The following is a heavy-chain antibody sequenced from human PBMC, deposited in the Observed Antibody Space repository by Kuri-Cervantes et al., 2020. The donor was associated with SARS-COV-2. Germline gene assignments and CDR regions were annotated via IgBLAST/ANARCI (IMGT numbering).Heavy chain of an antibody. J-gene: IGHJ4*02. CDR3: ARQAHGSGSYDYFDY. D-gene: IGHD3-10*01. Sequence: SETLSLTCTVSGGSISSYYWSWIRQPPGKGLEWIGYIYYSGSTYYNPSLKSRVTISVDTSKNQFSLKLSSVTAADTAVYYCARQAHGSGSYDYFDYWGQGTLVTVSS. CDR1: GGSISSYY. CDR2: IYYSGST. V-gene: IGHV4-59*08.